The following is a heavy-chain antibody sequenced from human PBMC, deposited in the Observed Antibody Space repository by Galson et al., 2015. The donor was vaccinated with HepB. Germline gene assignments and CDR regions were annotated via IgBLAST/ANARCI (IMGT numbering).Heavy chain of an antibody. V-gene: IGHV5-51*01. D-gene: IGHD4/OR15-4a*01. CDR2: IYPGDSEI. CDR3: ARLGNEDYHYYGMDV. Sequence: IIYPGDSEIRYSPSFQGQVTISADKSISTAYLHWTSLKASDTAMYYCARLGNEDYHYYGMDVWGQGTTVTVSS. J-gene: IGHJ6*02.